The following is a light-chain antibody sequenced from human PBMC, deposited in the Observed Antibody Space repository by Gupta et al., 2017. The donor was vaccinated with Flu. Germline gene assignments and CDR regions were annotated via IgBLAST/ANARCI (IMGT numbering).Light chain of an antibody. J-gene: IGKJ2*01. Sequence: DIQMTQSPSPLSASVGDRVTITCRASQNIDIYLAWYQQISGKAPKLLIYKASTLGTGVPSRFSGSGSGTEFTLTISSLQPDDSATYFCQQFNSYSYTFGQGTKLEI. CDR3: QQFNSYSYT. CDR1: QNIDIY. CDR2: KAS. V-gene: IGKV1-5*03.